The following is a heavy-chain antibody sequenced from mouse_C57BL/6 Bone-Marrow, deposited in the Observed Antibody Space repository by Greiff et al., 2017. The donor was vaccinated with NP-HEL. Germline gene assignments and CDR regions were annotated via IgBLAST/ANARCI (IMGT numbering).Heavy chain of an antibody. D-gene: IGHD2-5*01. Sequence: EVKLMESGGDLVKPGGSLKLSCAASGFTFSSYGMSWVRQTPDKRLEWVATISSGGSYTYYPDSVKGRFTISRDNAKNTLYLQMSSLKSEDTAMYYCARHENYSNLYWYFDVWGTGTTVTVSS. CDR1: GFTFSSYG. V-gene: IGHV5-6*01. J-gene: IGHJ1*03. CDR3: ARHENYSNLYWYFDV. CDR2: ISSGGSYT.